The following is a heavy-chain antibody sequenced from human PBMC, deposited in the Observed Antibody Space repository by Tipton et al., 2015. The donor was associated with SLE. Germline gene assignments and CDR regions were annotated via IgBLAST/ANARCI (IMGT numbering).Heavy chain of an antibody. CDR1: GGSISSSSYY. CDR2: IYYSGST. CDR3: ARGGGYCSSTSCLGAAFDI. D-gene: IGHD2-2*01. J-gene: IGHJ3*02. V-gene: IGHV4-39*07. Sequence: TLSLTCTVSGGSISSSSYYWGWIRQPPGKGLEWIGSIYYSGSTYYNPSLKSRVTISVDTSKNQFSLKLSSVTAADTAVYYCARGGGYCSSTSCLGAAFDIWGQGSMVPVSS.